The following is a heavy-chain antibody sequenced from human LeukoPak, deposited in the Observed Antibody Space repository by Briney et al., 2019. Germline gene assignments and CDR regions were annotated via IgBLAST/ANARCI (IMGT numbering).Heavy chain of an antibody. CDR3: ATGSDTPYYFDF. D-gene: IGHD1-1*01. V-gene: IGHV1-18*01. CDR1: GHRFTDYG. J-gene: IGHJ4*02. CDR2: VSTYNPNR. Sequence: GASVKVSCQASGHRFTDYGVNWVRQAPGLGLEWMGWVSTYNPNRNYAQKFQDRVSLTTDTSTNTAYLELRSLRSDDTAVYYCATGSDTPYYFDFWGQGTLVSVSS.